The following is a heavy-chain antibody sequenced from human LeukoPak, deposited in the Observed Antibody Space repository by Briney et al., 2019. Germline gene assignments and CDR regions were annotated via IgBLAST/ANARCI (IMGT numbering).Heavy chain of an antibody. Sequence: ASVKVSCKASGFTFTSSAMQWVRQARGQRLEWIGWIVVGSGNTTYAQKFQERVTITRDMSTSTAYMELSSLRSEDTAVYYCAALSSPVGATRWTVGTFDYWGQGTLVTVSS. CDR3: AALSSPVGATRWTVGTFDY. CDR2: IVVGSGNT. CDR1: GFTFTSSA. D-gene: IGHD1-26*01. J-gene: IGHJ4*02. V-gene: IGHV1-58*02.